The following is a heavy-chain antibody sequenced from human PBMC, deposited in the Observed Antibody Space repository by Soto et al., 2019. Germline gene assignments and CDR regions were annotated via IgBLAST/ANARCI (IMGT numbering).Heavy chain of an antibody. J-gene: IGHJ4*02. CDR1: GFTFSDAW. CDR3: TTDDPINRY. V-gene: IGHV3-15*01. Sequence: GGSLRLSCAASGFTFSDAWMSWFRQAPGEGLEWVGRIKSKADGGTTDYAAPVKGRFTISRDDSKNTLYLQMNSLKTEDTAMYYCTTDDPINRYWGQGTLVTVSS. CDR2: IKSKADGGTT.